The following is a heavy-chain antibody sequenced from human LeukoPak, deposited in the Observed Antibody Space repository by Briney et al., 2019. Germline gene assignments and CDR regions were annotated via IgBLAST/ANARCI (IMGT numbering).Heavy chain of an antibody. J-gene: IGHJ4*02. CDR3: AHRVFQGGYWDSGKFDY. CDR2: IYWDNDR. CDR1: GDSINSHYWS. D-gene: IGHD2-8*02. V-gene: IGHV2-5*08. Sequence: TLSLTCTVSGDSINSHYWSWIRQPPGKALECLALIYWDNDRRYSPSLRSRLTITKDTSKNQVVLTMTNMDPVDTATYFCAHRVFQGGYWDSGKFDYWGQGIPVTVSS.